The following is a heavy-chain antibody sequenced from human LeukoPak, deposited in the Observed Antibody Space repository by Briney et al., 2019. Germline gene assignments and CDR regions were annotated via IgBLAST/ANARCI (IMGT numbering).Heavy chain of an antibody. CDR2: IYYSGST. Sequence: SETLSLTCTVSGGSISSYYWSWIRQPPGKGLEWIGYIYYSGSTNYNPSLKSRVTISVDTSKNQFSLKLSSVTAADTAVYYCARAGRWEYDYVWGSYRYDAFDIWGQGTMVTVSS. J-gene: IGHJ3*02. D-gene: IGHD3-16*02. CDR3: ARAGRWEYDYVWGSYRYDAFDI. CDR1: GGSISSYY. V-gene: IGHV4-59*01.